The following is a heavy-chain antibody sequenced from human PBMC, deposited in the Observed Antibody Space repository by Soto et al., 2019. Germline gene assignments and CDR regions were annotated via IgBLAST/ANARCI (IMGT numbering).Heavy chain of an antibody. CDR3: ARGRWDVRLDS. D-gene: IGHD1-26*01. Sequence: SETLSLTCAVYGGSFSGYYWSWIRQPPGKGLEWIGEINHNGGTNYNPSLKSRVTISVDTSKSQFSLDLTSATAADTAVYYCARGRWDVRLDSWGHGTLVTVSS. CDR1: GGSFSGYY. V-gene: IGHV4-34*01. CDR2: INHNGGT. J-gene: IGHJ5*01.